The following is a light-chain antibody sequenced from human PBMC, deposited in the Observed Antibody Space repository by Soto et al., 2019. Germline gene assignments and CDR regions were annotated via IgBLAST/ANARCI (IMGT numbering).Light chain of an antibody. CDR1: QNVRDSF. CDR2: AAT. J-gene: IGKJ2*01. V-gene: IGKV3-20*01. Sequence: PGDRAALSCRASQNVRDSFLAWYQQKPGQSPRLLIYAATSRATGVPERFSGSGSETDFTLTIYRLEPEDFAVYYCQQYGSSPYTFGQGTKLEIK. CDR3: QQYGSSPYT.